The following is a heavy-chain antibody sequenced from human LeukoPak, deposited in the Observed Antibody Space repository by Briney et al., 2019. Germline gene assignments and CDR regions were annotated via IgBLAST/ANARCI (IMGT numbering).Heavy chain of an antibody. J-gene: IGHJ4*02. D-gene: IGHD7-27*01. Sequence: PGGSLRLSCAASGFTFDDYGMSWVRQAPGKGLERVSGINWNGGSTGYADSVKGRFTISRDNAKNSLYLQMNSLRAEDTALYYCARGSITGDLIKFDYWGQGTLVTVSS. V-gene: IGHV3-20*04. CDR1: GFTFDDYG. CDR2: INWNGGST. CDR3: ARGSITGDLIKFDY.